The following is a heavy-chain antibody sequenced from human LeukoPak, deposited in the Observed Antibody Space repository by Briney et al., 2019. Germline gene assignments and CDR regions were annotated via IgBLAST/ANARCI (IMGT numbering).Heavy chain of an antibody. CDR3: ARDGQTWTGFDP. Sequence: GGSLRLSCAASGFTFSSYAMHWVRQAPGKGLEWVAVISYDGSNKYYADSVKGRFTISRDNAKNSLYLQMNSLRAEDTAVYYCARDGQTWTGFDPWGQGTLVTVSS. V-gene: IGHV3-30*04. J-gene: IGHJ5*02. CDR1: GFTFSSYA. D-gene: IGHD3/OR15-3a*01. CDR2: ISYDGSNK.